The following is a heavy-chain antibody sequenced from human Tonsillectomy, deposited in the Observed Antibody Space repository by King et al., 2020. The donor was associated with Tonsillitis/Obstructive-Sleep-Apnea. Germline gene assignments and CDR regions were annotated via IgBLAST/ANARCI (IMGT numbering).Heavy chain of an antibody. J-gene: IGHJ4*02. CDR2: ISMSASTI. V-gene: IGHV3-48*03. CDR3: ARQEGSSWGFHY. Sequence: QLVQSGGGLEQPGGSLRLSCAASGFTFSSYEMNWVRQAPGKGLEWVSYISMSASTIYYADSVKGRFTIFRDNVKNSLYLQMNSLRAEDTAVYYCARQEGSSWGFHYWGQGTLVTVSS. CDR1: GFTFSSYE. D-gene: IGHD1-26*01.